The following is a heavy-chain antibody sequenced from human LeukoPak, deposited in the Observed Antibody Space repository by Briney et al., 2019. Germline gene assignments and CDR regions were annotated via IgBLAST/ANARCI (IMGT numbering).Heavy chain of an antibody. CDR1: GFTLSTYG. CDR2: IRFDGNND. V-gene: IGHV3-30*02. CDR3: ARDSCEYSSSCQFDY. Sequence: GGSLRLSCVASGFTLSTYGMHWVRQAPGKGLEWVAFIRFDGNNDYFPDSVKGRFTVSRDNSKNTLYLQMNSLRAEDTAVYYCARDSCEYSSSCQFDYWGQGTLVTVSS. J-gene: IGHJ4*02. D-gene: IGHD6-13*01.